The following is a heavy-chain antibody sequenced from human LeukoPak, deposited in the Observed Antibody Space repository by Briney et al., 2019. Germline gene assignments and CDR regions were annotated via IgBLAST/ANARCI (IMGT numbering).Heavy chain of an antibody. D-gene: IGHD3-10*01. Sequence: GGSLRLSCAASGFTFSSDEMNWVRQAPGKGRGWVSGISSSGSTIYYADSVKGRFTISRDNAKNSLYLQMNSVRAEDTAVYYCARGLWFGELAKWGQGTLVTVSS. CDR1: GFTFSSDE. V-gene: IGHV3-48*03. CDR2: ISSSGSTI. CDR3: ARGLWFGELAK. J-gene: IGHJ4*02.